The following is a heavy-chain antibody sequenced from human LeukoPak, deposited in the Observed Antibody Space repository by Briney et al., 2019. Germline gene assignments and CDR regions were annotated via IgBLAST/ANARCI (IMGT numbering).Heavy chain of an antibody. J-gene: IGHJ5*02. V-gene: IGHV4-61*01. D-gene: IGHD3-9*01. Sequence: PSETLSLTCTVSGGSVSSGSYYWSWIRQPPGTGLEWIGYIYYSGSTNYNPSLKSRVTISVDTSKNQFSLKMSSVTSADTAVYYCARDRGNYDIVTGYYTVRWFDPWGQGTLVTVSS. CDR2: IYYSGST. CDR3: ARDRGNYDIVTGYYTVRWFDP. CDR1: GGSVSSGSYY.